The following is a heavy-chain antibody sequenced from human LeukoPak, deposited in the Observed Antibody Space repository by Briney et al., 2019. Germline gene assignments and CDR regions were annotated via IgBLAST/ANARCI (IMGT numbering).Heavy chain of an antibody. V-gene: IGHV1-69*13. CDR1: GYTFTDYY. CDR2: IIPIFGTA. Sequence: GASVKVSCKASGYTFTDYYMHWVRQAPGQGLEWMGGIIPIFGTANYAQKFQGRVTITADESTSTAYMELSSLRSEDTAVYYCAREGVLRYFDWHEYYGMDVWGQGTTVTVSS. CDR3: AREGVLRYFDWHEYYGMDV. J-gene: IGHJ6*02. D-gene: IGHD3-9*01.